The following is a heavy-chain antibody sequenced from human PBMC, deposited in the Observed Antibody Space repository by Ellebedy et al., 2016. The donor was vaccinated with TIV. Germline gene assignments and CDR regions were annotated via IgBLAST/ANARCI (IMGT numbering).Heavy chain of an antibody. V-gene: IGHV3-7*01. Sequence: GGSLRLXXAASGFTFSSYWMSWVRQAPGKGLEWVANIKEDGTEKYYVDSVKGRFTISRDNAKNALYLQMNSLRAEDTAVYYCARDPVAGDYWGQGTLVTVSS. D-gene: IGHD6-19*01. CDR1: GFTFSSYW. CDR2: IKEDGTEK. CDR3: ARDPVAGDY. J-gene: IGHJ4*02.